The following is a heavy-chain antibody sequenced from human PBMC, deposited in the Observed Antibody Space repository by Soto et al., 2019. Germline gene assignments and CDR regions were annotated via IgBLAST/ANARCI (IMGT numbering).Heavy chain of an antibody. J-gene: IGHJ6*02. CDR3: ARDSYGANYCYYGMDV. Sequence: EVQLVESGGGLVKPGGSLRLSCAASGFTFSSYSMNWVRQAPGKGLEWVSSISSSSSYIYYADSVKGRFTISRDNAKNEPYLQRNSRRSEDTAGYYWARDSYGANYCYYGMDVWGQGTTVTVSS. CDR1: GFTFSSYS. D-gene: IGHD5-18*01. CDR2: ISSSSSYI. V-gene: IGHV3-21*01.